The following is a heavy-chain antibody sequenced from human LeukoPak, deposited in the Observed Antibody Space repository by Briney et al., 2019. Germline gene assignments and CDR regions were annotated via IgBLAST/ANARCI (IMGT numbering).Heavy chain of an antibody. Sequence: GGSLRLSCAASGFTFSSYSMNWVRQAPGKGLEWVSSISSSSYIYYADSVKGRFTISRDNAKNSLYLQMNSLRAEDTAVYYCARGGYSYGPLFDYWGQGTLVTVSS. D-gene: IGHD5-18*01. CDR3: ARGGYSYGPLFDY. CDR2: ISSSSYI. J-gene: IGHJ4*02. CDR1: GFTFSSYS. V-gene: IGHV3-21*01.